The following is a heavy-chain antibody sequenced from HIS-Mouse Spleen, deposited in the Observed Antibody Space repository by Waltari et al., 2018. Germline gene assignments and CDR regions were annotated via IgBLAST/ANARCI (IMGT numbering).Heavy chain of an antibody. CDR2: IYYGGST. Sequence: QLQLQESGPGLVKPSETLSLTCTVSGGSISSSSYYWGWIRQPPGKGLEWIGSIYYGGSTDYNPSLKCRVTISGDTSKNQFSLKLSSVTAADTAVYYCAREIPYSSSWYDWYFDLWGRGTLVTVSS. CDR1: GGSISSSSYY. D-gene: IGHD6-13*01. J-gene: IGHJ2*01. CDR3: AREIPYSSSWYDWYFDL. V-gene: IGHV4-39*07.